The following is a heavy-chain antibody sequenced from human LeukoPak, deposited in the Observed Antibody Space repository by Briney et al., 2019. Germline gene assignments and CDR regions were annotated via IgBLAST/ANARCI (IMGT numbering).Heavy chain of an antibody. D-gene: IGHD2-15*01. CDR3: AKDGYCSGGSCYFEDAFDI. CDR2: IRGSGGST. CDR1: GYTLSSYA. V-gene: IGHV3-23*01. Sequence: GGYLRLSCAASGYTLSSYASSWVRKAPGKGLEWVSAIRGSGGSTYYADAVKGRFTISRDNSKNTLYLQMNSLRAEDTAVYYCAKDGYCSGGSCYFEDAFDIWGQGTMVTVSS. J-gene: IGHJ3*02.